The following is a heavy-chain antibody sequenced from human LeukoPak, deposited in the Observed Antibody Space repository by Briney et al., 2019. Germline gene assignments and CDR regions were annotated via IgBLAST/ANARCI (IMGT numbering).Heavy chain of an antibody. CDR3: ARDQSSVAGTTYNWFDP. CDR2: ISYDGTNK. V-gene: IGHV3-30*04. J-gene: IGHJ5*02. CDR1: GFTFSNYA. Sequence: QPGRSLRLSCAASGFTFSNYAIHWVRQAPGKGLEWVSVISYDGTNKYYADSVKGRFTISRDNSKNTLYLQMNSLRAEDTAVYYCARDQSSVAGTTYNWFDPWGQGTLVTVSS. D-gene: IGHD6-19*01.